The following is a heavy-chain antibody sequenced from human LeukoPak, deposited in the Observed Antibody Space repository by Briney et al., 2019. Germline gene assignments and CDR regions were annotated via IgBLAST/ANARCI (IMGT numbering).Heavy chain of an antibody. Sequence: PGGSLRLSCAASGFTFSSYSMNWVRQAPGKGLEWVSSISSSSYIYYADSVEGRFTISRDNAKNSLYLQMNSLRAEDMAVYYCARHRGTWLVDPWGQGTLVTVSS. D-gene: IGHD3/OR15-3a*01. CDR1: GFTFSSYS. CDR2: ISSSSYI. CDR3: ARHRGTWLVDP. J-gene: IGHJ5*02. V-gene: IGHV3-21*01.